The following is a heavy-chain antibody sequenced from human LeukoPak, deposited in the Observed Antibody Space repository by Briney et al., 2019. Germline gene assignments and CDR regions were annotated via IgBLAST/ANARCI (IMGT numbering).Heavy chain of an antibody. CDR2: INHSGST. CDR1: GGSFSGYY. J-gene: IGHJ6*03. V-gene: IGHV4-34*01. Sequence: NTSETLSLTCAVYGGSFSGYYWSWIRQPPGKGLEWIGEINHSGSTNYNPSLKSRVTISVDTSKNQFSLKLSSVTAADTAVYYCARLVRPSRYYYYYMDVWGKGTTVTISS. CDR3: ARLVRPSRYYYYYMDV. D-gene: IGHD2-8*01.